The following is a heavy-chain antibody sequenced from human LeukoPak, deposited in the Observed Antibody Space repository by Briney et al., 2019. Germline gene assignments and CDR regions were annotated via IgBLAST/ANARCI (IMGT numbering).Heavy chain of an antibody. CDR3: ARPIVVVGATSGVAFDI. V-gene: IGHV4-30-2*01. Sequence: PSETLSLTCTVSGDSISGGNYYWSWIRQPPGKGLKWIGYIYHSGGTYYNPSLESRVTISVDRSKNQFSLKLSSVTAADTAVYYCARPIVVVGATSGVAFDIWGQGTMVTVSS. J-gene: IGHJ3*02. CDR1: GDSISGGNYY. CDR2: IYHSGGT. D-gene: IGHD1-26*01.